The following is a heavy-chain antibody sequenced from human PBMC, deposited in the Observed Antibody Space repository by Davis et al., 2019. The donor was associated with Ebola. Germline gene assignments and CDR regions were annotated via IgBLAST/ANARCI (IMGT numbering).Heavy chain of an antibody. CDR3: ARGTAAAGYGY. V-gene: IGHV4-34*01. J-gene: IGHJ4*02. CDR1: GGSFSGYY. CDR2: INHSGST. D-gene: IGHD6-13*01. Sequence: PSETLSLTCAVYGGSFSGYYWSWIRQPPGKGLEWIGEINHSGSTNYNPSLKSRVTISVDTSKNQFSLKLSSVTAADTAVYYCARGTAAAGYGYWGQGTLVTVSS.